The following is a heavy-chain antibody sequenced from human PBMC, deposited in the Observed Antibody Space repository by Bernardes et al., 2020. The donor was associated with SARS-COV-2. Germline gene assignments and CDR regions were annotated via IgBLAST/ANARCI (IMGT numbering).Heavy chain of an antibody. Sequence: GGSLRLSCAASGFTFSSYGMHWVRQAPGKGLEWVAVIWYDGSNKYYADSVKGRFTISRDNSKNTLYLQMNSLRAEDTAVYYCARDPSMIAIDYWGQGTLVTVSS. V-gene: IGHV3-33*01. CDR3: ARDPSMIAIDY. CDR2: IWYDGSNK. J-gene: IGHJ4*02. D-gene: IGHD3-22*01. CDR1: GFTFSSYG.